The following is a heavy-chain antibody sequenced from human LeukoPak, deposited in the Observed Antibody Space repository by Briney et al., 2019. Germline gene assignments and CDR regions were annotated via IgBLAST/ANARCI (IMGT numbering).Heavy chain of an antibody. D-gene: IGHD1-26*01. CDR3: ARPSSGNYARSES. V-gene: IGHV3-21*05. CDR1: GFTFSTFN. Sequence: GGSLRLSCAASGFTFSTFNMNWVRQAPGEGLEWVSFISRDSTYKYYADSVKGRFTISRDDANNTLYLQMNSLRAEDTAVYYCARPSSGNYARSESWGQGTLVTVSS. J-gene: IGHJ5*02. CDR2: ISRDSTYK.